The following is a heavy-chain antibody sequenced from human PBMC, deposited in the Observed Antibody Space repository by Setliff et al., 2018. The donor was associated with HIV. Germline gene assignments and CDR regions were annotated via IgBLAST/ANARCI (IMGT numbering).Heavy chain of an antibody. CDR2: IYTSGST. J-gene: IGHJ4*02. D-gene: IGHD3-22*01. CDR1: VGSISSYY. Sequence: SETLSLTCTVSVGSISSYYWSWIRQPPGRGLEWIGYIYTSGSTNYNPSLKSRVTISVDTSKNQFSLKLSSVTAADTAVYYCARGLSFYDPGGFDYWGQGTLVTVSS. V-gene: IGHV4-4*09. CDR3: ARGLSFYDPGGFDY.